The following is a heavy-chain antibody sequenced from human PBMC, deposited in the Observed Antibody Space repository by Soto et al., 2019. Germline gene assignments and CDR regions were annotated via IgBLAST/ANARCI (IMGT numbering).Heavy chain of an antibody. J-gene: IGHJ4*02. D-gene: IGHD1-26*01. CDR1: GFTFTSSA. Sequence: QMQLVQSGPEVKKPGTSVKVSCKASGFTFTSSAVQWVRQARGQRLEWIGWFVVGSGNTNYAQKFQERVTITRDMSTSTAYMELSSLRSEDTAVYYCAANLLEWELLSYFDYWGQGTLVTVSS. CDR3: AANLLEWELLSYFDY. V-gene: IGHV1-58*01. CDR2: FVVGSGNT.